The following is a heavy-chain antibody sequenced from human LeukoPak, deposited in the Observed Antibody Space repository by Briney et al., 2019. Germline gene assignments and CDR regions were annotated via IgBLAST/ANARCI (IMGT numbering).Heavy chain of an antibody. Sequence: GGSLRLSCAASGFTFSDYYMSWIRQAPGKGLEWVSYISSSGSTIYYADSVKGRFTISRDNAKNSLYLQMNSLRAEDTAVYHCARVRHSGYDHNYYYYYGMDVWGQGTTVTVSS. CDR1: GFTFSDYY. V-gene: IGHV3-11*01. CDR3: ARVRHSGYDHNYYYYYGMDV. D-gene: IGHD5-12*01. CDR2: ISSSGSTI. J-gene: IGHJ6*02.